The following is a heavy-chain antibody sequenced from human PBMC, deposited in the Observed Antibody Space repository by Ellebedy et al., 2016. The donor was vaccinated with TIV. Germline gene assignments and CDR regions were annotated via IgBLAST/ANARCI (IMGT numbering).Heavy chain of an antibody. J-gene: IGHJ4*02. V-gene: IGHV3-23*01. CDR1: GFTFSSFA. D-gene: IGHD3-22*01. CDR2: ISAGGDNT. Sequence: GESLKISCAASGFTFSSFAMHWVRQAPGKGLEWLSVISAGGDNTYHADSVKGRFTITRENSKNMVYLQMDRLKGEDTAVYYCTKGTSSGFNYDRVGYEYWGQGTLVTVSS. CDR3: TKGTSSGFNYDRVGYEY.